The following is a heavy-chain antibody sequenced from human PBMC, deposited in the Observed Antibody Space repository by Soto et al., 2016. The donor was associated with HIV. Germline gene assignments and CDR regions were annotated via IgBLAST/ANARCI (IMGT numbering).Heavy chain of an antibody. D-gene: IGHD3-22*01. Sequence: QLLESGGGLVQPGGSLRVSCAASGFTFSSYAMSWVRQSPGKGLEWVSAISGSGDSTYYADSVKGRFIISRDNSKNTLSMQMNSLRAEDTAVYYCASPRTGRTTIXIVVVSRYY. CDR2: ISGSGDST. CDR3: ASPRTGRTTIXIVVVSRYY. V-gene: IGHV3-23*01. CDR1: GFTFSSYA. J-gene: IGHJ6*01.